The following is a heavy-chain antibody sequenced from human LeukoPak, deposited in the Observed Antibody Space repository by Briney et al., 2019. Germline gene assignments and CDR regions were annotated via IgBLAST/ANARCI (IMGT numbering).Heavy chain of an antibody. D-gene: IGHD4-11*01. CDR2: IYSGGST. Sequence: GGSLRLSCAASGFTFSSYAMSWVRQAPGKGLEWVSVIYSGGSTYYADSVKGRFTISRDNSKNTLYLQMNSLRAEDTAVYYCARASYTVTTFNYYYYMDVWGKGTTVTVSS. CDR3: ARASYTVTTFNYYYYMDV. V-gene: IGHV3-66*02. J-gene: IGHJ6*03. CDR1: GFTFSSYA.